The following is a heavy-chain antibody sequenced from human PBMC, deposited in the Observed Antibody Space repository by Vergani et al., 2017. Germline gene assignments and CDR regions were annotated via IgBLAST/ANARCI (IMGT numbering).Heavy chain of an antibody. CDR3: SRVSGAVARAPYYYYYYMDV. V-gene: IGHV4-59*01. D-gene: IGHD2-21*01. CDR1: GGSISSYY. CDR2: IYYSGIT. Sequence: QVQLQESGPGLLKPSETLSLTCTVSGGSISSYYWSWIRQPPGRGLEWIGYIYYSGITNSNPSLKSRVTISVDTSKNQFSLKLSSVTAADTAVYYCSRVSGAVARAPYYYYYYMDVWGKGTTVTVSS. J-gene: IGHJ6*03.